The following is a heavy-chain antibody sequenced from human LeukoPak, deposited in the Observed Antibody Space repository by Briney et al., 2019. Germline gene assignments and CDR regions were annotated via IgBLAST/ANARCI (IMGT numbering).Heavy chain of an antibody. V-gene: IGHV1-18*01. D-gene: IGHD2-15*01. CDR3: ARDLLGYCSGGSCFAPFDY. Sequence: ASVKVSCKASGYTFTSYGISWVRQAPGQGLEWMGWISAYNGNTNYAQKLQGRVTMTTDTSTSTAYMELRSLRSDDTAVYYCARDLLGYCSGGSCFAPFDYWGQGTLVTVSS. J-gene: IGHJ4*02. CDR2: ISAYNGNT. CDR1: GYTFTSYG.